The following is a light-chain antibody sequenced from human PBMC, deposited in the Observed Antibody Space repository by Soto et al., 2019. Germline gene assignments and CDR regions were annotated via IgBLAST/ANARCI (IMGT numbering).Light chain of an antibody. Sequence: EIVLTQSPATLSLSPGDRATLSCRASQSVSSYLAWYQQKPGQAPRLLIYDASNRAAGIPARFSGSGSGTDFTLIIASLEHEDFAVYYCQQRSNWPSTFGGGTKVAIK. CDR1: QSVSSY. J-gene: IGKJ4*01. CDR3: QQRSNWPST. CDR2: DAS. V-gene: IGKV3-11*01.